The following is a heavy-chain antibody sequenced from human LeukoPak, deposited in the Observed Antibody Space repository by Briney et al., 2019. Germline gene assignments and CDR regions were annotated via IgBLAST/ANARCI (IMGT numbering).Heavy chain of an antibody. CDR3: AKDPHSSGWYYYYGMDV. J-gene: IGHJ6*04. CDR1: GFTFSSYG. V-gene: IGHV3-30*18. Sequence: GGSLRLSCAASGFTFSSYGMHWVRQAPGKGLECVAVIPYDGSNKYYADSVKGRFTISRDNSKNTLYLQMNSLRAEDTAVYYCAKDPHSSGWYYYYGMDVWGKGTTVTVSS. CDR2: IPYDGSNK. D-gene: IGHD6-19*01.